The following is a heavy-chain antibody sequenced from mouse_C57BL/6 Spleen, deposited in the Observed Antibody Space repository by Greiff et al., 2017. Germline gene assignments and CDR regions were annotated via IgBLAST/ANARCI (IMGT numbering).Heavy chain of an antibody. CDR1: GYAFTNYL. Sequence: VQLQQSGAELVRPGPSVKVSCKASGYAFTNYLIEWVKQRPGQGLEWIGVINPGSGGTNYNEKFKGKATLTADKSSSTAYMQRSRLTSEDSAVYFCARRDYGSNFDYWGQGTTLTVSS. D-gene: IGHD1-1*01. J-gene: IGHJ2*01. CDR2: INPGSGGT. V-gene: IGHV1-54*01. CDR3: ARRDYGSNFDY.